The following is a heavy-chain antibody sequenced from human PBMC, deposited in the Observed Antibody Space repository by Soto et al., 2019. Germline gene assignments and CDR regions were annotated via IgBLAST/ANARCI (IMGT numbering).Heavy chain of an antibody. Sequence: SVKVSCKASGGTFSSYAISWVRQAPGQGLEWMGGIIPIFGTANYAQKFQGRVTITADESTSTAYMELSSLRSEDTAVYYCAREVPLNSGSYLGPFDYWGHGTLVTVSS. D-gene: IGHD1-26*01. CDR2: IIPIFGTA. CDR3: AREVPLNSGSYLGPFDY. J-gene: IGHJ4*01. V-gene: IGHV1-69*13. CDR1: GGTFSSYA.